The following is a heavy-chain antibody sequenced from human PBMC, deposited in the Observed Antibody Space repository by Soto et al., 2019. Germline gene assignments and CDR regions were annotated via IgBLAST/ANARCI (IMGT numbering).Heavy chain of an antibody. CDR2: VYHTGRT. CDR1: GGSLSNYS. CDR3: ARDFAYFDS. J-gene: IGHJ4*02. Sequence: ETLSLTCAVSGGSLSNYSWSWIRQPPGKGLEWIGYVYHTGRTSYNPSLKSRVSISMDTSKNQFSLNLDSVTAADTAVYFCARDFAYFDSWGQGTLVTVSS. V-gene: IGHV4-59*01. D-gene: IGHD3-3*01.